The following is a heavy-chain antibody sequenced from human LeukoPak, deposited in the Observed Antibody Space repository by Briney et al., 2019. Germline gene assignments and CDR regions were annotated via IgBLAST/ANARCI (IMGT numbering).Heavy chain of an antibody. CDR3: AKDPHYYDSGGYFQFDY. J-gene: IGHJ4*02. Sequence: GGSLRLSCAASGFTFRTDKMNWVRQAPGKGLEWISYISSNGRTTYYADSVKGRFTISRDNAKNSLYLQMNSLRAEDTAVYYCAKDPHYYDSGGYFQFDYWGQGTLVTVSS. V-gene: IGHV3-48*03. D-gene: IGHD3-22*01. CDR2: ISSNGRTT. CDR1: GFTFRTDK.